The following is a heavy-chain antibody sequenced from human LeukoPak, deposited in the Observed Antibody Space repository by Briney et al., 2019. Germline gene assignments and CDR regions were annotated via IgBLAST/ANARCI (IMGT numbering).Heavy chain of an antibody. CDR3: ARSRHAGSGYYGRGNDAFDI. V-gene: IGHV4-59*11. CDR1: GGSISSHY. Sequence: SETLSLTCTVSGGSISSHYWSWIRQPPGKGLEWIGYIYYSGSTNYNPSLKSRVTISVDTSKNQFSLKLSSVTAADTAVYYCARSRHAGSGYYGRGNDAFDIWGQGTMVTVSS. J-gene: IGHJ3*02. D-gene: IGHD3-3*01. CDR2: IYYSGST.